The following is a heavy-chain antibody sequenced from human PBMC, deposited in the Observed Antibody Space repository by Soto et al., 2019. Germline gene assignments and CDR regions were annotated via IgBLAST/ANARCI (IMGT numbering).Heavy chain of an antibody. CDR3: AREGRKDIVLMVYAIPNYYYYYGMDV. CDR2: IIPIFGTA. V-gene: IGHV1-69*12. CDR1: GGTFSSYA. D-gene: IGHD2-8*01. J-gene: IGHJ6*02. Sequence: QVQLVQSGAEVKKPGSSVKVSCKASGGTFSSYAISWVRQAPGQGLEWMGGIIPIFGTATYAQKFQGRVTSTAYESTSTAYRELSSLRAEDTAVYYCAREGRKDIVLMVYAIPNYYYYYGMDVWGQGTTVTVSS.